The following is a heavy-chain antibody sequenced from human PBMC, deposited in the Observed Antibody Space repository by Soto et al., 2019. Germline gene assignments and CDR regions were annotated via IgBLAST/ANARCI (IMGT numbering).Heavy chain of an antibody. CDR3: ARGPHHTYYDFWSGYYYFDY. CDR2: IIPIFGTA. CDR1: GGTFSSYA. V-gene: IGHV1-69*13. D-gene: IGHD3-3*01. Sequence: SVKVSCKASGGTFSSYAISWVRQAPGQGLEWMGGIIPIFGTANYAQKFQGRVTITADESTSTAYMELSSLRSEDTAVYYCARGPHHTYYDFWSGYYYFDYWGQGTLVAVSS. J-gene: IGHJ4*01.